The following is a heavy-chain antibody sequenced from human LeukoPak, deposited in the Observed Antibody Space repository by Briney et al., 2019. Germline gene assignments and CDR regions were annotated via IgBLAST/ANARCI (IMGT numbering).Heavy chain of an antibody. CDR2: IKKDGSEK. Sequence: GGSLRLSCAASGFTFNSYWMSWVRQAPGKGLEWVANIKKDGSEKYYVDSVKGRFTTSRDNAKNSLYLQMNSLRGEDTAVYYCARHGGAFDIWGQGTLVTVSS. V-gene: IGHV3-7*01. CDR1: GFTFNSYW. D-gene: IGHD3-10*01. CDR3: ARHGGAFDI. J-gene: IGHJ3*02.